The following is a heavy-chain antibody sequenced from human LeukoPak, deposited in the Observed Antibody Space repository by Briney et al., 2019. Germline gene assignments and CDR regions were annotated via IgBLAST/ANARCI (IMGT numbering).Heavy chain of an antibody. V-gene: IGHV3-23*01. CDR2: ISGSGGST. CDR3: AKVLYFWSGYDY. Sequence: PGGSLRLSCAASGFTFSSYAMSWVRRAPGKGLEWVSAISGSGGSTYYADSVKGRFTISRDNSKNTLYLQMNSLRAEDTAVYYCAKVLYFWSGYDYWGQGTLVTVSS. CDR1: GFTFSSYA. J-gene: IGHJ4*02. D-gene: IGHD3-3*01.